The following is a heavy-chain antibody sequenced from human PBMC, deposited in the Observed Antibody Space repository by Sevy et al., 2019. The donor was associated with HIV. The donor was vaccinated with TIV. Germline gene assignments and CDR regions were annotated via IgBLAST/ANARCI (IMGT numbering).Heavy chain of an antibody. D-gene: IGHD6-13*01. CDR1: GFTFNTYA. Sequence: GGSLRLSCAASGFTFNTYAMHWVRQAPGKGLEWVAVISYDGGSKYYEDSVKGRFTISKDNSNNSLYLQMISLRPEDSAIYYCARGRAIAAAGTLDYWGQGTLVTVSS. CDR2: ISYDGGSK. CDR3: ARGRAIAAAGTLDY. V-gene: IGHV3-30-3*01. J-gene: IGHJ4*02.